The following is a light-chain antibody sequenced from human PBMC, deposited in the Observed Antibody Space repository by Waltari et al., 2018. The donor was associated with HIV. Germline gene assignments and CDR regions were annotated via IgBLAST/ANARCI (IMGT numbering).Light chain of an antibody. CDR3: QQSYSVPNT. J-gene: IGKJ2*01. Sequence: DIQMTQFPSSLSASVGDRVIITCRASQNIVTYLNWYQQKPGKAPNLLIYAGFSLQSGVPSRFSGHRSGTDFTLTISSLQPEDFATYYCQQSYSVPNTFGQGTKVDIK. V-gene: IGKV1-39*01. CDR2: AGF. CDR1: QNIVTY.